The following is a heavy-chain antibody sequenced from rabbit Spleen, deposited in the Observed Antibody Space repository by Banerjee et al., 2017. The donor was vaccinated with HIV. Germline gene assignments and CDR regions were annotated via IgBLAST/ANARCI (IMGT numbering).Heavy chain of an antibody. CDR3: VRDKASFSGDYGPYYFNL. CDR1: GFSFSGSYW. CDR2: IGIAGGSP. V-gene: IGHV1S45*01. D-gene: IGHD1-1*01. J-gene: IGHJ4*01. Sequence: QEQLEESGGDLVKPEGSLTLTCTASGFSFSGSYWICWVRQAPGKGLEWIACIGIAGGSPGYASWAKGRFTISKTSSTTVTLQMTSLTAADTATYFCVRDKASFSGDYGPYYFNLWGPGTLVTVS.